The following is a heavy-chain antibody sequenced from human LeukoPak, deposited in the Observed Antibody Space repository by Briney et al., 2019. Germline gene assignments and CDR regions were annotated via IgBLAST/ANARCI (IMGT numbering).Heavy chain of an antibody. Sequence: SETLSLTCTVSGGSISTSYWIWIRQFPGKGLEGIGYIGSTNYNPSLKSRVTISLDTSKNQFSLSLSSGTAADTAVYYCARGGGWLVQYWGQGTLVTVSS. J-gene: IGHJ1*01. V-gene: IGHV4-59*01. CDR3: ARGGGWLVQY. D-gene: IGHD6-19*01. CDR1: GGSISTSY. CDR2: IGST.